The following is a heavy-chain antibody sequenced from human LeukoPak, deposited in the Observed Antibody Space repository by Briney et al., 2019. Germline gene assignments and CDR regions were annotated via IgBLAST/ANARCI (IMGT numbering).Heavy chain of an antibody. CDR3: ATLPATSSGSYTFDY. V-gene: IGHV5-51*01. Sequence: GESLKISCKGSGYSFTSYWIGWVRQMPGKGLEWVGIIYPGDSDTRYSPSFQGQVTISADKSISTAYLQWSSLKASDTAMYYCATLPATSSGSYTFDYWGQGTLVTVSS. CDR2: IYPGDSDT. CDR1: GYSFTSYW. D-gene: IGHD1-26*01. J-gene: IGHJ4*02.